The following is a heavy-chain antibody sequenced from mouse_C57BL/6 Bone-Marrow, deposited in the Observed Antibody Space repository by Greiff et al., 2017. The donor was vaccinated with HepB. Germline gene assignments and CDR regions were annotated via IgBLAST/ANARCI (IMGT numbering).Heavy chain of an antibody. Sequence: QVQLKQSGAELVRPGTSVKVSCKASGYAFTNYLIEWVKQRPGQGLEWIGVINPGSGGTNYNEKFKGKATLTADKSSSTAYMQLSSLTSEDSAVYFCARGVDYDGFAYWGQGTLVTVSA. CDR1: GYAFTNYL. CDR3: ARGVDYDGFAY. D-gene: IGHD2-4*01. J-gene: IGHJ3*01. CDR2: INPGSGGT. V-gene: IGHV1-54*01.